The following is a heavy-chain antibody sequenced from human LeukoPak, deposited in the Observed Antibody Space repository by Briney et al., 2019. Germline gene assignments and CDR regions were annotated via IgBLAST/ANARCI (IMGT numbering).Heavy chain of an antibody. V-gene: IGHV4-30-4*01. Sequence: SQTLSLTCTVSGGSISGGDYYWSWIRQPPGKGLEWIGYIYYSGSTYYNPSLKSRVTISVDTSKNQFSLKLSSVTAADTAVYYCAVMSYVAAAFDSYWGQGTLVTVSS. CDR3: AVMSYVAAAFDSY. D-gene: IGHD6-13*01. CDR1: GGSISGGDYY. CDR2: IYYSGST. J-gene: IGHJ4*02.